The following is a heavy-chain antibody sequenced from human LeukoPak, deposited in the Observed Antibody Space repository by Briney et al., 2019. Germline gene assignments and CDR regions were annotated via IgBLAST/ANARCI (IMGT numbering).Heavy chain of an antibody. D-gene: IGHD6-19*01. J-gene: IGHJ2*01. CDR1: GGSISSYY. CDR2: IYYSGST. V-gene: IGHV4-59*08. Sequence: SETLSLTCTVSGGSISSYYWSWIRQPPGKRLEWIGYIYYSGSTNYNPSLKSRVTISVDTSKNQFSLKLSSVTAADTAVYYCARQDSSGWKYWYFDLWGRGTLVTVSS. CDR3: ARQDSSGWKYWYFDL.